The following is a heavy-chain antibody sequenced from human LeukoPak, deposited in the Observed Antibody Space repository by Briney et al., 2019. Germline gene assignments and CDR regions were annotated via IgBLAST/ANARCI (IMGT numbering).Heavy chain of an antibody. CDR1: GFTFSDFY. CDR3: ARISLGAFDI. D-gene: IGHD2/OR15-2a*01. CDR2: ISSSSSFT. Sequence: GGSPRLSCAASGFTFSDFYMSWIRQAPGKGLEWVSYISSSSSFTEYADSVKGRFTISRDNAKNSLYLQMTSLRVEDTAVYYCARISLGAFDIWGQGTMVTVSS. V-gene: IGHV3-11*03. J-gene: IGHJ3*02.